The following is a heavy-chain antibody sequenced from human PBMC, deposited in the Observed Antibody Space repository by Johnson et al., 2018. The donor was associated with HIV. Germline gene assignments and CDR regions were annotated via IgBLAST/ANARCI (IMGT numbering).Heavy chain of an antibody. CDR2: ISSSGSTI. J-gene: IGHJ3*02. V-gene: IGHV3-48*04. Sequence: VQLVESGGGVVRPGGSLRLSCAASGFTFDDYGMSWVRQAPGKGLEWVSHISSSGSTIYYAESVKGRFTISRDNAKNTLYLQMNRLRAEDTAVYYCAREKATLWFRASGAAFDIWGQGTMVTVSS. D-gene: IGHD3-10*01. CDR1: GFTFDDYG. CDR3: AREKATLWFRASGAAFDI.